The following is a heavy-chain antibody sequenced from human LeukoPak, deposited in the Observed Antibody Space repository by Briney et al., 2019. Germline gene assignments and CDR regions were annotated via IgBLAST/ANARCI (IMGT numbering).Heavy chain of an antibody. Sequence: GRSPRLSCAASGFTFSSYGMHWVRQAPGKGLEWVAVISYDGSNKYYADSVKGRFTISRDNSKNTLYLQMNSLRAEDTAVYYCAKFSSGWPLDYWGQGTLVTVSS. J-gene: IGHJ4*02. V-gene: IGHV3-30*18. D-gene: IGHD6-19*01. CDR3: AKFSSGWPLDY. CDR2: ISYDGSNK. CDR1: GFTFSSYG.